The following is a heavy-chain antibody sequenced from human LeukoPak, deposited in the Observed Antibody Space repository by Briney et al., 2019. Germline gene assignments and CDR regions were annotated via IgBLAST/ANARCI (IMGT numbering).Heavy chain of an antibody. D-gene: IGHD3-16*01. J-gene: IGHJ5*02. CDR1: GFTFSNYA. V-gene: IGHV3-23*01. CDR3: AKDHGA. Sequence: GGSLRLSCAASGFTFSNYAMSWVRQAPGKGLEWVSAISGSGDSAYYADSVKGLFTISRNNSKNTLYLQMNSLRAEDTALYYCAKDHGAWGQGTLVTVSS. CDR2: ISGSGDSA.